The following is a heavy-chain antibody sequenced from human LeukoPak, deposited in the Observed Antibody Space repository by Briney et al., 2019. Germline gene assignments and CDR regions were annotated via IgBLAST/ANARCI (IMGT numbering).Heavy chain of an antibody. J-gene: IGHJ5*02. Sequence: PSETLSLTCTVSGYSISSGYYWGWIRQPAGKGLEWIGRIYTSGSTNYNPSLKSRVTISVDTSKNQFSLKLSSVTAADTAVYYCARETYDILTGYSGGDWFDPWGQGTLVTVSS. V-gene: IGHV4-61*02. CDR3: ARETYDILTGYSGGDWFDP. D-gene: IGHD3-9*01. CDR2: IYTSGST. CDR1: GYSISSGYY.